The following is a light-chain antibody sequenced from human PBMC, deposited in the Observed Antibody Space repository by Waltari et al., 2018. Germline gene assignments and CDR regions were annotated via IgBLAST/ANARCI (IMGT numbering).Light chain of an antibody. CDR1: QSVLYSSNNKNY. CDR2: WAA. J-gene: IGKJ1*01. CDR3: QQYYSTPRT. Sequence: DIVMTQSPDSLAVSLGERATINCKSSQSVLYSSNNKNYLAWYQKTPGQPPKLLMYWAATRESGVPDRFSGSGSGTDFTLTISSLQAEDVAVYYCQQYYSTPRTFGQGTKVEIK. V-gene: IGKV4-1*01.